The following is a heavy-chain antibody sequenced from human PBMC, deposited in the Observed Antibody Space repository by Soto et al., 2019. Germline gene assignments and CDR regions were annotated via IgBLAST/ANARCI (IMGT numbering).Heavy chain of an antibody. V-gene: IGHV4-31*02. CDR1: RGSISSGGYY. CDR2: ISNSGST. D-gene: IGHD4-17*01. CDR3: ARQNDGGKSTYNWFDP. Sequence: PSETLSLTCSVSRGSISSGGYYWSWIRQHPVKGLEWIGYISNSGSTYYNPSLKSGVTISVDTSKNQFSLKLSSVTAADTAVYYCARQNDGGKSTYNWFDPWGKGTLVTVDS. J-gene: IGHJ5*02.